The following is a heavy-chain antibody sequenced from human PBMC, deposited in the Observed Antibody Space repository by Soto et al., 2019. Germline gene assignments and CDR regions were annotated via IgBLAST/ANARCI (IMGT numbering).Heavy chain of an antibody. V-gene: IGHV4-59*01. CDR2: IYYSGST. Sequence: SETLSLTCTVSGGSISSYCWSWIRQPPGKGLEWIGYIYYSGSTNYNPSLKSRVTISVDTSKNQFSLKLSSVTAADTAVYYCARPYGSGSYYNPVYFDYWGQGTLVAVSS. J-gene: IGHJ4*02. D-gene: IGHD3-10*01. CDR3: ARPYGSGSYYNPVYFDY. CDR1: GGSISSYC.